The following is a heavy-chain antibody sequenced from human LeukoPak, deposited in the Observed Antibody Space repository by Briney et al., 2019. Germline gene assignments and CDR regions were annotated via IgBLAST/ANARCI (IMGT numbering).Heavy chain of an antibody. CDR3: ARGGRDGYNYGY. J-gene: IGHJ4*02. CDR2: IYYSGST. V-gene: IGHV4-59*01. CDR1: GGSLSSYY. Sequence: SETLSLTCTVSGGSLSSYYWSWIRQPPGKGLEWIGYIYYSGSTNYNPSLKSRVTISVDTSKNQFSRQLSSVTAADTAVYYCARGGRDGYNYGYWGQGTLVTVSS. D-gene: IGHD5-24*01.